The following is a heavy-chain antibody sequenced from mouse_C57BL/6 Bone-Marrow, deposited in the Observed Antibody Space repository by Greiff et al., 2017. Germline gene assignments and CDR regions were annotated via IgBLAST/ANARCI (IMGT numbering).Heavy chain of an antibody. J-gene: IGHJ3*01. CDR1: GFTFSDYY. Sequence: EVQGVESGGGLVQPGGSLKLSCAASGFTFSDYYMYWVRQTPEKRLEWVAYISNGGGSTYYPDTVKGRFTISRDNAKNTLYLQMSRLKSEDTAMYYCARGIHYYGSSPYFAYWGQGTLVTVSA. V-gene: IGHV5-12*01. CDR3: ARGIHYYGSSPYFAY. CDR2: ISNGGGST. D-gene: IGHD1-1*01.